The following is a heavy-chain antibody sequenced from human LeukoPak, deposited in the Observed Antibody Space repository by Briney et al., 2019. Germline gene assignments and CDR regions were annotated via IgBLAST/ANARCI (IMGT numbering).Heavy chain of an antibody. CDR3: ARQTVTGDFDY. D-gene: IGHD7-27*01. CDR1: GGSISSSSYY. J-gene: IGHJ4*02. CDR2: IYYSGST. Sequence: SETLSLTCTVSGGSISSSSYYWGWIRQPPGKGLEWIGSIYYSGSTYYNPSLKSRVTISVDTSKNQFSLKLSSVTAADTAVYYCARQTVTGDFDYWGQGTLVTVSS. V-gene: IGHV4-39*01.